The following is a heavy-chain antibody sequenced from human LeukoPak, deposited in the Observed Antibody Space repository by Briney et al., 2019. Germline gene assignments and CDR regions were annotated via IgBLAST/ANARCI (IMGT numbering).Heavy chain of an antibody. CDR2: ISKDGGNT. V-gene: IGHV3-30*01. D-gene: IGHD3-10*01. J-gene: IGHJ4*02. CDR3: ARDSTYYYASGSSGPHYFDS. CDR1: GFTFSNYA. Sequence: GGSLRLSCAASGFTFSNYAMHCVRQAPGKGLEWVAVISKDGGNTYYADSVKGRFTISRDNSKNTLYLQLNSLRAEDTSVYYCARDSTYYYASGSSGPHYFDSWGQGTLVTVSS.